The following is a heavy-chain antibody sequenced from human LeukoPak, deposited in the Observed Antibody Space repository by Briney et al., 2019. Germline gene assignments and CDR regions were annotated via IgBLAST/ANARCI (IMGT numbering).Heavy chain of an antibody. J-gene: IGHJ3*02. CDR1: GFTFSSYW. D-gene: IGHD1-26*01. V-gene: IGHV3-74*01. CDR2: INSDGSSA. Sequence: GGSLRLSCAASGFTFSSYWMHWVRQAPGKGLVWVSRINSDGSSASYADSVKGRFTISRDNAKNTLYQQMNSLRAEDTAVYYCASRLRVGATPAFDIWGQGTMVTVSS. CDR3: ASRLRVGATPAFDI.